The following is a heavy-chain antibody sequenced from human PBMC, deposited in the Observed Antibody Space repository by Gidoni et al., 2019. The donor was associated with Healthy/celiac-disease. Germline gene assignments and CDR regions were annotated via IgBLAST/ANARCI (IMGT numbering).Heavy chain of an antibody. CDR3: ARLVRIAAAGIIWFDP. CDR2: ISTSGST. D-gene: IGHD6-13*01. Sequence: QVQLQESGPGLVKPSETLSLTCTVSGGSISSYYWSWIRQPAGKGLEWIGRISTSGSTNYNPSLKSRVTMSVDPSKNQFSLKLSSVTAADTAVYYCARLVRIAAAGIIWFDPWGQGTLVTVSS. CDR1: GGSISSYY. V-gene: IGHV4-4*07. J-gene: IGHJ5*02.